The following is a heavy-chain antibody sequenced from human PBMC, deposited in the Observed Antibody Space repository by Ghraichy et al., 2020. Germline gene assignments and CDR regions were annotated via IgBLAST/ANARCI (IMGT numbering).Heavy chain of an antibody. D-gene: IGHD6-13*01. Sequence: SQTLSLTCTVSGGSISSYYWSWIRQPPGKGLEWIGYIYYSGSTNYNPSLKSRVTISVDTSKNQFSLKLSSVTAADTAVYYCARDHSPSWYNYYYYGMDVWGQGTTVTVSS. CDR3: ARDHSPSWYNYYYYGMDV. V-gene: IGHV4-59*01. CDR2: IYYSGST. J-gene: IGHJ6*02. CDR1: GGSISSYY.